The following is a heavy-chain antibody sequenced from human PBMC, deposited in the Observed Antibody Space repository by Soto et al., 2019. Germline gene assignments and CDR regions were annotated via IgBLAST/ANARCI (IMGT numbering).Heavy chain of an antibody. D-gene: IGHD4-17*01. J-gene: IGHJ4*02. CDR2: ISSSSSTI. Sequence: GSLRLSCAASGFTFSSYSMNWVRQAPGKGLEWVSYISSSSSTIYYADSVKGRFTISRDNAKNSLYLQMNSLRAEDTAVYYCARDRNGDYPEYYFDYWGQGTLVTVSS. V-gene: IGHV3-48*01. CDR3: ARDRNGDYPEYYFDY. CDR1: GFTFSSYS.